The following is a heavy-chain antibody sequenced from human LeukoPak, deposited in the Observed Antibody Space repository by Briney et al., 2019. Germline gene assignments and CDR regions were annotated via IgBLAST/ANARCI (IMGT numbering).Heavy chain of an antibody. D-gene: IGHD6-13*01. CDR2: IYSGGST. Sequence: PGGSLRLSCAASGLTFDDYAMHWVRQAPGKGLEWVSVIYSGGSTYYADSVKGRFTISRDNSKNTLYLQMDSLRAEDTAVYYCARERQLVHLDYWGQGTLVTVSS. V-gene: IGHV3-66*01. J-gene: IGHJ4*02. CDR1: GLTFDDYA. CDR3: ARERQLVHLDY.